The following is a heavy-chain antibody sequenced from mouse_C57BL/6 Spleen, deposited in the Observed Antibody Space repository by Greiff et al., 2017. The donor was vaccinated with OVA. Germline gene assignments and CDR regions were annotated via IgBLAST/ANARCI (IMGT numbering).Heavy chain of an antibody. J-gene: IGHJ2*01. D-gene: IGHD2-4*01. CDR1: GYTFTSYW. V-gene: IGHV1-7*01. CDR3: ARDDYDERNYFDY. CDR2: INPSSGYT. Sequence: VQLQQSGAELAKPGASVKLSCKASGYTFTSYWMHWVKQRPGQGLEWIGYINPSSGYTKYNQKFKDKATLTADKSSSTAYMQLSSLTYEDSAVYYCARDDYDERNYFDYWGQGTTLTVSS.